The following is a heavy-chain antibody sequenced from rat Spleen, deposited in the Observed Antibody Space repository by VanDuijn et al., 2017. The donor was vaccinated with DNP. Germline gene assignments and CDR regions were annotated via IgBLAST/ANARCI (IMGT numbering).Heavy chain of an antibody. CDR1: GFTFSTYW. D-gene: IGHD4-3*01. J-gene: IGHJ2*01. CDR2: IGSAAYAP. V-gene: IGHV5-22*01. Sequence: EVQLVETGGGLVQPGRSLKLSCVASGFTFSTYWMFWVRQAPAKGLEWVAYIGSAAYAPYYGDSVKGRFTISRDNAKSTLYLQMNSLRSEDMATYYCVRWNSGHFDYWGQGVMVTVSS. CDR3: VRWNSGHFDY.